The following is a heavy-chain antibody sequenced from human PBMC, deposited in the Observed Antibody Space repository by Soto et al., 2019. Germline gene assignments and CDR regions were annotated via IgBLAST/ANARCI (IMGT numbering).Heavy chain of an antibody. CDR1: GFTLSNHA. J-gene: IGHJ4*02. D-gene: IGHD2-15*01. CDR3: ASPGGRGGGGNCYPATLDY. V-gene: IGHV3-23*01. CDR2: ISGNGVNT. Sequence: EVQLLESGGGLVQPGGSLRLSCAASGFTLSNHAMSWVRQAPGKGLEWVSGISGNGVNTYYADSVKGRFTLSRDNSKNTLHLQMNSLRDEDTAVYYCASPGGRGGGGNCYPATLDYWGQGTLVTVSS.